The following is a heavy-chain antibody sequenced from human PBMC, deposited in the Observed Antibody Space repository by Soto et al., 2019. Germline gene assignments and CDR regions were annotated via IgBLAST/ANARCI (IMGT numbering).Heavy chain of an antibody. CDR3: AKNGLDNSPSAIDS. CDR1: EFIFPTYV. V-gene: IGHV3-23*01. CDR2: ITGSDRDT. J-gene: IGHJ4*02. Sequence: GGSLRLSCAASEFIFPTYVLSWVRQAPGKGLDWVSGITGSDRDTYYADSVKGRFTISRDNSKNMVFLQMNSLRAEDTALYYCAKNGLDNSPSAIDSWGPGTLVTVSS. D-gene: IGHD2-8*01.